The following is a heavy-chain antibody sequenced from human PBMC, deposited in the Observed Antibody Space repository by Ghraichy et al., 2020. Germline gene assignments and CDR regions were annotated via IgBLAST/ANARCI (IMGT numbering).Heavy chain of an antibody. V-gene: IGHV1-18*01. CDR2: ISAYNGNK. Sequence: ASVKVSCKASGYTFRNYGVSWVRQAPGQGLEWMGWISAYNGNKDYAQKLQGRVTMTTDRSTSTAYLELRSLTSDDTAVYYCARGSNSGYYYYHGMDVWGQGTTVTVSS. CDR3: ARGSNSGYYYYHGMDV. D-gene: IGHD1-26*01. J-gene: IGHJ6*02. CDR1: GYTFRNYG.